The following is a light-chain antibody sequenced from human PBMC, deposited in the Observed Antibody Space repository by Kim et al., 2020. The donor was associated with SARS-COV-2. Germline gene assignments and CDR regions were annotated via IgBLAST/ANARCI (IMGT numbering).Light chain of an antibody. CDR2: GKN. CDR3: NSRDDSGDHLVV. V-gene: IGLV3-19*01. J-gene: IGLJ3*02. Sequence: SSELTQDPAVSVALGQTVRLTCQGDSLRRYLASWYQQKPGQAPLIVIYGKNNRPSGIPDRFSGSTSGDTASLTISGAQAEDEAIYYCNSRDDSGDHLVVF. CDR1: SLRRYL.